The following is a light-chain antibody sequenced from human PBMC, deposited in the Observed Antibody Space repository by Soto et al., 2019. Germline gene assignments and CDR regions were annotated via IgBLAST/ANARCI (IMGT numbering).Light chain of an antibody. J-gene: IGLJ3*02. Sequence: QSVLTQPRSVSASPGQSVTLSYTGSRSDVGVYNYVSWYQQHPGKAPKLMIYDVSKRPSGVPGRFSGSKSGNTASLTISGLQAEDEADYYCQSFDRSQTYDNRLSGVFGGGTKLTVL. CDR3: QSFDRSQTYDNRLSGV. V-gene: IGLV2-11*01. CDR2: DVS. CDR1: RSDVGVYNY.